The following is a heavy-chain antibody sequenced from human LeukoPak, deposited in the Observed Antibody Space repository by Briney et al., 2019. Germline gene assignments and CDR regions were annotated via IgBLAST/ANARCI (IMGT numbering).Heavy chain of an antibody. Sequence: ASVKVPCKASGGTFSSYAISWVRQAPGQGLEWMGRIIPILGIANYAQKFQGRVTITADKSTSTAYMELSSLRSEDTAVYYCARAPRDSSGYYLEYFQHWGQGTLVTVSS. CDR3: ARAPRDSSGYYLEYFQH. J-gene: IGHJ1*01. CDR2: IIPILGIA. D-gene: IGHD3-22*01. V-gene: IGHV1-69*04. CDR1: GGTFSSYA.